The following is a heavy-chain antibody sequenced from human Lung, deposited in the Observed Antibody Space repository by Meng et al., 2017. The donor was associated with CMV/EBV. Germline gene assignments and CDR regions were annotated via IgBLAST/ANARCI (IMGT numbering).Heavy chain of an antibody. D-gene: IGHD5-24*01. CDR2: ISTGGSTR. CDR3: ARLEMATTALDY. J-gene: IGHJ4*02. Sequence: SXKISXAVSGFTFSSYEMNWVRQAPGKGLEWVSYISTGGSTRYYADSVKGRFTVMRDNAKNSLFLQMNSLSAEDTAVYYCARLEMATTALDYWGQGALVXVSS. CDR1: GFTFSSYE. V-gene: IGHV3-48*03.